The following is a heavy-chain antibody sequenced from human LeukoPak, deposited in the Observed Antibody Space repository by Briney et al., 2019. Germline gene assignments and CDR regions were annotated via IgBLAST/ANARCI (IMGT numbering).Heavy chain of an antibody. CDR3: ATLSVVVVPAELN. J-gene: IGHJ4*02. CDR2: ISSSSSYI. V-gene: IGHV3-21*04. Sequence: GGSLRLSCAASGFTFSRYTMNWVRQAPGKGLEWVSSISSSSSYIYYADSVKGRFTISRDNAQNSLYLQMNSLRAEDTAVYYCATLSVVVVPAELNWGQGTLVTVSS. D-gene: IGHD2-15*01. CDR1: GFTFSRYT.